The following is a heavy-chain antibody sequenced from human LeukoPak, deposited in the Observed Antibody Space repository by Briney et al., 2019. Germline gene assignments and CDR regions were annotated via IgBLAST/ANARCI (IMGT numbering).Heavy chain of an antibody. D-gene: IGHD2-15*01. CDR3: ARAGYCSGGSCYSGNWFDP. CDR2: INPSGGST. CDR1: GYTFTSYY. J-gene: IGHJ5*02. V-gene: IGHV1-46*01. Sequence: ASVKVSCKASGYTFTSYYMHWVRHGPGQGLEWMGIINPSGGSTSYAQKFQGRVTMTRDTSTSTVYMELSSLRSEDTAVYYCARAGYCSGGSCYSGNWFDPWGQGTLVTVSS.